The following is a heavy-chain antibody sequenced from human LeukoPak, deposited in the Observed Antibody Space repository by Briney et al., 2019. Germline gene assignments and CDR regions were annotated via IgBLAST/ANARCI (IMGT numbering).Heavy chain of an antibody. V-gene: IGHV1-8*01. D-gene: IGHD2-15*01. Sequence: ASVKVSCKASGYTFTSYDINWVRQATGQGLEWMGWMNPNSGNTGYAQKFQGRVTMTRNTSISTAYMELSSLRSEDTAVYYCARGRRDSYSYYFDYWGQGTLVTVSS. CDR2: MNPNSGNT. CDR3: ARGRRDSYSYYFDY. CDR1: GYTFTSYD. J-gene: IGHJ4*02.